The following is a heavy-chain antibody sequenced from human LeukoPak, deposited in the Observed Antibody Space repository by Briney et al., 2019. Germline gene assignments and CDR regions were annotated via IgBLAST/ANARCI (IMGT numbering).Heavy chain of an antibody. Sequence: SETLSLTCTVSGGSISSYYWSWIRQPPGKGLECIGYVYYSGSTNYNPSLKSRVTISVDTSKNQFSLKLSSVTAADTAVYYCARRTYFYDSSGYYFDYWGQGTLVTVSS. CDR1: GGSISSYY. V-gene: IGHV4-59*01. D-gene: IGHD3-22*01. CDR2: VYYSGST. J-gene: IGHJ4*02. CDR3: ARRTYFYDSSGYYFDY.